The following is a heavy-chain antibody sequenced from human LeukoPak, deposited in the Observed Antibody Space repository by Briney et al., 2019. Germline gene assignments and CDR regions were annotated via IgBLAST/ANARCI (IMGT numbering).Heavy chain of an antibody. V-gene: IGHV3-7*01. Sequence: TGGSLRLSCAASGFTFNNYWMTWVRQAPWKGLEWVANIKEGGSEKYYVDSGKGRFTISRDNTKSSLYLQMSSLRAEDTAVYYCVREGEGYFDYWGQGTLVTVSS. CDR2: IKEGGSEK. D-gene: IGHD3-10*01. CDR3: VREGEGYFDY. CDR1: GFTFNNYW. J-gene: IGHJ4*02.